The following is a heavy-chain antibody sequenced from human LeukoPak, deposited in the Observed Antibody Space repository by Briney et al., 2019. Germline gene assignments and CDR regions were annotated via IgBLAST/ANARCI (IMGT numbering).Heavy chain of an antibody. CDR2: TYDSGSS. V-gene: IGHV4-59*01. Sequence: SETLSLSCAVSGCSMRNYYWSWIRQPPGKGLEWIGYTYDSGSSSYNPSLRSQVSISIDTSKNQFSLNLSSVTAADTAVYYCARGWASSWYYFDFWGQGTLVTVSS. CDR3: ARGWASSWYYFDF. J-gene: IGHJ4*02. CDR1: GCSMRNYY. D-gene: IGHD2-2*01.